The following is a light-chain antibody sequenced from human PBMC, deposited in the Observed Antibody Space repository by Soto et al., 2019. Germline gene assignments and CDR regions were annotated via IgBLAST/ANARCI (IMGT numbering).Light chain of an antibody. CDR1: QSVSSY. CDR2: DAS. J-gene: IGKJ5*01. V-gene: IGKV3-11*01. Sequence: IVLTHSPVTLSLSPLERATLSFSASQSVSSYLAWYQQKPGQAPRLLIYDASNRATGIPARFSGGGSGTDFTLTIDNLEPEDFAIYYCQQRSNWPPITCGQGTRRENK. CDR3: QQRSNWPPIT.